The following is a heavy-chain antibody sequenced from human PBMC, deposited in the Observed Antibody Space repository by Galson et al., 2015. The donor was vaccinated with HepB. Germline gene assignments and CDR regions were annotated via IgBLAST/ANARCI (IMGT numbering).Heavy chain of an antibody. CDR1: GFTFSNYW. Sequence: SLRLSCAASGFTFSNYWMSWVRQAPGKGLEWVAHIKGDGSEKYYVDSVKGRFTISRDNAKNSLYLQMSSLRGEDTAVYYCARDGLDQYHERFFDYWGQGSLVTVSS. D-gene: IGHD1/OR15-1a*01. J-gene: IGHJ4*02. V-gene: IGHV3-7*01. CDR2: IKGDGSEK. CDR3: ARDGLDQYHERFFDY.